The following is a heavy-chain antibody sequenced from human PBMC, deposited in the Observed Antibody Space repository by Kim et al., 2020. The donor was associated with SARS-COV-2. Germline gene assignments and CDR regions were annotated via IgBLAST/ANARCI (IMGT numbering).Heavy chain of an antibody. V-gene: IGHV1-46*01. Sequence: ASVKVSCKASGYTFTSYDMHWVRQAPGQGLEWMGIINPSSGSTSYAQKFQGRVTMTRNTSTSTVYMELSSLRSEDTAVYYCATEACGGDCYPPIYYYYYGMDVWGQGTTVTVSS. D-gene: IGHD2-21*01. CDR1: GYTFTSYD. CDR2: INPSSGST. J-gene: IGHJ6*02. CDR3: ATEACGGDCYPPIYYYYYGMDV.